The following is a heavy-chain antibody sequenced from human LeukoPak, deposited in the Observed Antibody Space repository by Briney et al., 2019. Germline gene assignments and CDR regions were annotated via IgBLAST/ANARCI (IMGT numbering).Heavy chain of an antibody. CDR2: ISAYNGNT. CDR1: GYTFTSYG. V-gene: IGHV1-18*01. D-gene: IGHD6-19*01. J-gene: IGHJ1*01. Sequence: GASVKVSCKASGYTFTSYGISWVRQAPGQGLEWMGWISAYNGNTNYAQKLQGRVTMTTDTSTSTAYMELRSLRSEDTAVYYCATDIVLAGYAEYFQHWGQGTLVTVSS. CDR3: ATDIVLAGYAEYFQH.